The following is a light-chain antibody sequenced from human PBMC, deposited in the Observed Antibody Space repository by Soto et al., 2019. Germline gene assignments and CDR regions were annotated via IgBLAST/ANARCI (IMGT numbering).Light chain of an antibody. CDR3: GTWDNSLNANWV. CDR2: ENN. Sequence: QSVLTQPPSVSAAPGQKVTISCSGSSSNIGNNYVSWYQQLPGTAPKLLIYENNRRPSGISDRFSASKSGTSATLGITGLQTGDEADYYCGTWDNSLNANWVFGGGTKLIVL. V-gene: IGLV1-51*02. CDR1: SSNIGNNY. J-gene: IGLJ3*02.